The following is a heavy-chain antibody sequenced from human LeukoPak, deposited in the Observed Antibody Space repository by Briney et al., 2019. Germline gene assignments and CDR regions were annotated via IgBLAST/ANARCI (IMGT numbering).Heavy chain of an antibody. J-gene: IGHJ4*02. D-gene: IGHD3-22*01. V-gene: IGHV3-30-3*01. CDR2: ISYDGSNK. CDR3: ARGSYYYDSSAYYSPSYYFDY. Sequence: GGSLRLSCAASGFTFSSYAMHWVRQAPGKGLEWVAVISYDGSNKYYADSVKGRFTISRDNSKNTLYLQMNSLRAEDTAVYHCARGSYYYDSSAYYSPSYYFDYWGQGTLVTVSS. CDR1: GFTFSSYA.